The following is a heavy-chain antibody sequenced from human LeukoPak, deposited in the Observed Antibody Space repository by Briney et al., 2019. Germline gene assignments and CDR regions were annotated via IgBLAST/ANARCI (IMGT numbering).Heavy chain of an antibody. CDR1: GYTFPDYY. CDR3: ARTSYRAAAEMPFDY. CDR2: INPNSGGT. V-gene: IGHV1-2*02. D-gene: IGHD6-13*01. Sequence: ASVKVSCKASGYTFPDYYMHWVRPAPGQGLEWMGWINPNSGGTNYAQKFQGRVTMTRDTSISTAYMELSRLTSDDTAVYYCARTSYRAAAEMPFDYWGQGTLVTVSS. J-gene: IGHJ4*02.